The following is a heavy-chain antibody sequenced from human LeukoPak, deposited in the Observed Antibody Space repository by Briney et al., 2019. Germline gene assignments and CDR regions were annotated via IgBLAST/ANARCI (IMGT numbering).Heavy chain of an antibody. Sequence: ASVKVSCKASGYNFTRYYLHWVRQAPGQGLEWMGIINPSGGRTNNAQQFQGRVTMTRDTSTSTVYMQLSSLRSEDTAVYYCARDLAIAAAPYGMDVWGQGTTVTVSS. J-gene: IGHJ6*02. CDR1: GYNFTRYY. CDR3: ARDLAIAAAPYGMDV. D-gene: IGHD6-13*01. V-gene: IGHV1-46*01. CDR2: INPSGGRT.